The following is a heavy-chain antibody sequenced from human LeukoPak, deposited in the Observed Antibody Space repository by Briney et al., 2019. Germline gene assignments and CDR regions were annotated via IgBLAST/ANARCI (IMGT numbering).Heavy chain of an antibody. D-gene: IGHD2/OR15-2a*01. V-gene: IGHV4-38-2*02. CDR2: IYYGGRT. J-gene: IGHJ5*02. Sequence: SETLSLTCTVSGYSISRDYYWGWIRQSPGKGLEWIGSIYYGGRTYYNPSLKSRVTISVDTSKNQFALKLTSVTAADTAVYYCARDQANFYPTVGWFDPWGQGTLVTVSS. CDR3: ARDQANFYPTVGWFDP. CDR1: GYSISRDYY.